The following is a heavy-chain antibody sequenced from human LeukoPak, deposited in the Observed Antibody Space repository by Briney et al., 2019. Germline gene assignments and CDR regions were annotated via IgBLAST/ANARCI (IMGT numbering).Heavy chain of an antibody. J-gene: IGHJ6*03. CDR2: ISGSGGST. V-gene: IGHV3-23*01. CDR3: AASTTAYYDILTGYHNLHYYMDV. Sequence: GGSLRLSCAASGFTFSSYAMSWVRQAPGKGLEWVSAISGSGGSTYYADSVKGRFTISRDNSKNTLYLQMNSLRAEDTAVYYCAASTTAYYDILTGYHNLHYYMDVWGKGTTVTVSS. CDR1: GFTFSSYA. D-gene: IGHD3-9*01.